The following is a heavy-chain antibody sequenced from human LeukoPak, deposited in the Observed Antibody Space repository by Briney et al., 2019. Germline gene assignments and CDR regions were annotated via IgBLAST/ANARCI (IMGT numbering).Heavy chain of an antibody. CDR2: IRYDGTNK. D-gene: IGHD3-22*01. CDR3: AREGDSSGRGYFDY. Sequence: GGSLRLSCAASGFNFTNYGMHWVRQAPGRGLEWVAFIRYDGTNKYYADSVKGRFTISRDNSKNTLYLQMNSLRAEDTAVYYCAREGDSSGRGYFDYWGQGTLVTVSS. V-gene: IGHV3-30*02. J-gene: IGHJ4*02. CDR1: GFNFTNYG.